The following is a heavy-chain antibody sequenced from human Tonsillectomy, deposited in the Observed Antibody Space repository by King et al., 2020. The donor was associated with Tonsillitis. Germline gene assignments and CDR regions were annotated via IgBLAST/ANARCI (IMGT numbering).Heavy chain of an antibody. D-gene: IGHD3-10*01. CDR3: TRDLRGNYYGSGSFRY. J-gene: IGHJ4*02. Sequence: VQLVESGGGLVQPGRSLRLSCTASGFTFGDYAMSWFRQAPGKGLEWVGFIRSKAYGGTTEYAASVKGRFTISRDDSKSIAYLQMNSLKTEDTAVYYCTRDLRGNYYGSGSFRYWGQGTLVTVSS. CDR2: IRSKAYGGTT. V-gene: IGHV3-49*03. CDR1: GFTFGDYA.